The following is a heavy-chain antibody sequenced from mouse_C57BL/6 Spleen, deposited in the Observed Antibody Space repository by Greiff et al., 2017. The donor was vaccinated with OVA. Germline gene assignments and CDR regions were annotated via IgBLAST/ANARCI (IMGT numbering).Heavy chain of an antibody. CDR3: ARNGEDVYGSSYVDYAMDY. D-gene: IGHD1-1*01. CDR2: IWSGGST. J-gene: IGHJ4*01. V-gene: IGHV2-2*01. Sequence: QVQLKQSGPGLVQPSQSLSITCTVSGFSLTSYGVHWVRQSPGKGLEWLGVIWSGGSTDYNAAFISRLSISKDNSKSQVFFKMNSLQADDTAIYYCARNGEDVYGSSYVDYAMDYWGQGTSVTVSS. CDR1: GFSLTSYG.